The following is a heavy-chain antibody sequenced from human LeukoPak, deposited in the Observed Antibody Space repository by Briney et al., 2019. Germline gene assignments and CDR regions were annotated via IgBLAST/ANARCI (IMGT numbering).Heavy chain of an antibody. Sequence: SQTLSLTCAISGDSVSSNSVTWHWIRQSPSRGLEWLGRTYYRSTWYNDYAVSVRGRIAVNPDTSKNQFSLHLNSVTPEDTAVYYCARRLTQYDCFDPWGQGILVTVSS. CDR1: GDSVSSNSVT. V-gene: IGHV6-1*01. CDR2: TYYRSTWYN. D-gene: IGHD2-2*01. CDR3: ARRLTQYDCFDP. J-gene: IGHJ5*02.